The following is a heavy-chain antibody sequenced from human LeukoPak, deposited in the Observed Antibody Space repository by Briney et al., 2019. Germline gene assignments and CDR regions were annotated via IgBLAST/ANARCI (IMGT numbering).Heavy chain of an antibody. CDR2: ISYDGSNK. D-gene: IGHD2-21*01. Sequence: PGRSLGLSCAASGFTFSSYGMHWVRQAPGKGLEWVAVISYDGSNKYYADSVKGRFTISRDNSKNTLYLQMNSLRAEDTAVYYCAREHVVVIAIDYWGQGTLVTVSS. CDR1: GFTFSSYG. CDR3: AREHVVVIAIDY. J-gene: IGHJ4*02. V-gene: IGHV3-30*03.